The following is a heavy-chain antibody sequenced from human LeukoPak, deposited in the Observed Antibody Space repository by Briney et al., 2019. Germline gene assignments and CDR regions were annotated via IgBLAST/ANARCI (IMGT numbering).Heavy chain of an antibody. CDR3: ARGLTGSTGFDY. CDR2: IYTSGTT. D-gene: IGHD1-7*01. Sequence: PSETLSLTCTVSGGSIIGEYWSWVRQPAGKGLEWIGRIYTSGTTTYNPSLKSRVTMSVDTSNNQFSLKLTSVTAADTAVYYCARGLTGSTGFDYWGQGTLVAVCS. V-gene: IGHV4-4*07. CDR1: GGSIIGEY. J-gene: IGHJ4*02.